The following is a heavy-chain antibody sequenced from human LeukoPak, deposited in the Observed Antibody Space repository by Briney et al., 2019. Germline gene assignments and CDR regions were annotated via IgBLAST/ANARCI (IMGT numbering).Heavy chain of an antibody. Sequence: VASVKVSCKVSGYTLIDYYIHWVRQTPGKGLEWLGRVDPEHGDTKYAEMFQGRVTITADPSTDTAYMELSSLRPEDTAIYFCTRCRATLRAPFDYWGQGTLVTVSS. CDR2: VDPEHGDT. V-gene: IGHV1-69-2*01. CDR1: GYTLIDYY. D-gene: IGHD2/OR15-2a*01. CDR3: TRCRATLRAPFDY. J-gene: IGHJ4*02.